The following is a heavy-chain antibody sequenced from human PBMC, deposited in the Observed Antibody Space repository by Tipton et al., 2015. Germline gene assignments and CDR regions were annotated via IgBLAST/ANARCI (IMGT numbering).Heavy chain of an antibody. V-gene: IGHV4-38-2*01. CDR1: GYSISSGYY. CDR2: IFHRGDT. J-gene: IGHJ6*02. Sequence: TLSLTCDVSGYSISSGYYWGWIRQPPGKGLEWIGSIFHRGDTNYNPSLKSRVTISLDTSKNQFSLKLSSVTAADTAVYYCARQGTVVVIGMSHYYYYGMDVWGQGTTVTVSS. D-gene: IGHD2-21*01. CDR3: ARQGTVVVIGMSHYYYYGMDV.